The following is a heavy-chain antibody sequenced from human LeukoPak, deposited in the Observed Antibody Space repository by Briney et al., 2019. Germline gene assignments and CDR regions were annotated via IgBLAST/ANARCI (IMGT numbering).Heavy chain of an antibody. J-gene: IGHJ4*02. V-gene: IGHV4-4*07. CDR2: VHTSGST. CDR3: ATSLNGYYNS. D-gene: IGHD3-9*01. CDR1: GDSITNYY. Sequence: SETLSLTCTVSGDSITNYYWSWIRQPAGKGLEWIGRVHTSGSTNYNPSLKSRVTMSVDTSKNQISLKLSSVTAADTAVYYCATSLNGYYNSWGQGTLVTVSS.